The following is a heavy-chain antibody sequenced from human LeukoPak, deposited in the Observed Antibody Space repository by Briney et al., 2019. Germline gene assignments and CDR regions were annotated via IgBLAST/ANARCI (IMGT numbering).Heavy chain of an antibody. V-gene: IGHV4-59*01. CDR3: TTTYSYGHGLPLDY. J-gene: IGHJ4*02. Sequence: SETLSLTCSVSGDSIVSYYWSWIRQPPGKGLKWIGYMFYSGSTNYNPSLKSRATMSVDLSKNQFSLTLTSVTAADTAVYCATTTYSYGHGLPLDYWGQGTLVTVSS. CDR1: GDSIVSYY. CDR2: MFYSGST. D-gene: IGHD5-18*01.